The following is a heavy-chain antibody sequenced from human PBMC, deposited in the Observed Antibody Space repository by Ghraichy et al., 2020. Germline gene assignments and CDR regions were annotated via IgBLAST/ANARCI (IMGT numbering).Heavy chain of an antibody. Sequence: SETLSLTCAVYGGSFSGYYWSWIRQPPGKGLEWIGEINHSGSTNYNPSLKSRVTISVDTSKNQFSLKLSSVTAADTAVYYCARDRRKYYYDSSGYHGWFDPWGQGTLVTVSS. J-gene: IGHJ5*02. D-gene: IGHD3-22*01. V-gene: IGHV4-34*01. CDR2: INHSGST. CDR1: GGSFSGYY. CDR3: ARDRRKYYYDSSGYHGWFDP.